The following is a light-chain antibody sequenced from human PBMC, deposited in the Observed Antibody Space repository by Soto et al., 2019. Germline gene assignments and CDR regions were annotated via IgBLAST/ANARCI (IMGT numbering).Light chain of an antibody. CDR3: QQYNSYST. CDR1: QSISSW. V-gene: IGKV1-5*01. CDR2: DAY. J-gene: IGKJ1*01. Sequence: DIQMTQSPSTLSASVGDRVTITCRASQSISSWLAWYQQKPGKAPKVLIYDAYSLESGVPSRFSGSGSGTEFTLTITSLQPDDFATYYCQQYNSYSTFGQGTTV.